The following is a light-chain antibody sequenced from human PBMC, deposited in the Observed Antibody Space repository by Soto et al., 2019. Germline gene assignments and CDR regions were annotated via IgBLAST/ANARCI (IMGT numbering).Light chain of an antibody. J-gene: IGLJ1*01. V-gene: IGLV2-14*01. Sequence: QSVLTQPASVSGSPGQSITISCTGTSSDVGGYDYVSWYQQYPGKAPKLMIYEVSNRPSGVSNRFSGSKSGNTASLTISGLQAEDEADYYCCSYTISSTYVFGTGIKVTVL. CDR3: CSYTISSTYV. CDR1: SSDVGGYDY. CDR2: EVS.